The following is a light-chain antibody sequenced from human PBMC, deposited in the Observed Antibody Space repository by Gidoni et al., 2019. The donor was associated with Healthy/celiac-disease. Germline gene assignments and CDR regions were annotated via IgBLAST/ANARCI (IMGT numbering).Light chain of an antibody. J-gene: IGLJ3*02. Sequence: QSVLTQPPSASGTPGQRVTISCSGSSSNIGSNTVNWYQQLPGTAPNLLIYSNNQRPSGVPDRVSGSKSGTSASLAISVLQSEDEADYYCAAWDDSLKGVFGGGTKLTVL. CDR3: AAWDDSLKGV. CDR1: SSNIGSNT. CDR2: SNN. V-gene: IGLV1-44*01.